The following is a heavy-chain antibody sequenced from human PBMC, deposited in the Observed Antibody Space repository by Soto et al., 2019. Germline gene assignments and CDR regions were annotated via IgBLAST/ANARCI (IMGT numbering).Heavy chain of an antibody. V-gene: IGHV3-21*01. D-gene: IGHD3-9*01. CDR3: ASDILTGYLDY. CDR2: ISSSSRYI. CDR1: GFAFSSYN. Sequence: GGSLRLSCAASGFAFSSYNMNWVRQAPGKGLEWVSSISSSSRYIYNADSVKDRYTISRDNAKHLLYLQLNSLIAEDSAVYYCASDILTGYLDYWGQGTLVTVSS. J-gene: IGHJ4*02.